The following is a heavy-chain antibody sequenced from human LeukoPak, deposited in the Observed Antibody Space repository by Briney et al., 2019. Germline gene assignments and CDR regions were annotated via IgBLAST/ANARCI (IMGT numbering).Heavy chain of an antibody. CDR1: GFTFSSYW. Sequence: PGGSLRLSCAASGFTFSSYWMHWVRHAPGKGLVWVSRINSDGSSTSYADSVKGRFTISRDNAKNTLYLQMNSLRAEDTAVYYCARDGCSGTSCYFIDYWGQGTLVTVSS. CDR2: INSDGSST. V-gene: IGHV3-74*01. CDR3: ARDGCSGTSCYFIDY. J-gene: IGHJ4*02. D-gene: IGHD2-2*01.